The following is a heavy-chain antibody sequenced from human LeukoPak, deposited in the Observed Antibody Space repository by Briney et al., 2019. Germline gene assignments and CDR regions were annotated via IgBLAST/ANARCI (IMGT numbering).Heavy chain of an antibody. CDR3: ARPALAGYSSGWYWFDP. D-gene: IGHD6-19*01. J-gene: IGHJ5*02. Sequence: ASVKVSCKASGYTFTGYYMHWVRQAPGQGLEWMGWINPNSGGTNYAQKFQGRVTMTRDTSISTAYVELSRLRSDDTAVYYCARPALAGYSSGWYWFDPWGQGTLVTVSS. CDR1: GYTFTGYY. CDR2: INPNSGGT. V-gene: IGHV1-2*02.